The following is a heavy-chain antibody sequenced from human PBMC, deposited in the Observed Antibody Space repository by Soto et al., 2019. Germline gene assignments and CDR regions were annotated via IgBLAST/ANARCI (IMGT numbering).Heavy chain of an antibody. Sequence: QEQLVQSGAEVKKPGSSVKVSCKASGGLFSSYPFSWVRQAPGQGLEWMGGIIPVFQTAYYTQRFQGRVTITADESTNTAYMELSSLRSEDTAIYYCARGGSGYTWFNEFWGQGTLVTVSS. D-gene: IGHD3-22*01. CDR2: IIPVFQTA. CDR3: ARGGSGYTWFNEF. J-gene: IGHJ4*02. V-gene: IGHV1-69*01. CDR1: GGLFSSYP.